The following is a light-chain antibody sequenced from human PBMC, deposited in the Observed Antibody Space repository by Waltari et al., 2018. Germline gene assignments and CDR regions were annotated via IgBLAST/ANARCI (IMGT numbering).Light chain of an antibody. CDR2: DVS. CDR3: SSYTSSSTWV. Sequence: QSALTQPASVSVSPGQSITISCTGTSSDVGGYNKFSWYQQHPAKAPKLMVYDVSNRPSGVSNRFSGSKSGNTASLTISGLQAEDEADYYCSSYTSSSTWVFGGGTKLTVL. V-gene: IGLV2-14*01. J-gene: IGLJ3*02. CDR1: SSDVGGYNK.